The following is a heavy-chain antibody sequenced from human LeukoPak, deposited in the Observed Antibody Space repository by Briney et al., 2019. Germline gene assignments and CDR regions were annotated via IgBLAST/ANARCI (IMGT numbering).Heavy chain of an antibody. D-gene: IGHD1-26*01. V-gene: IGHV4-34*01. J-gene: IGHJ4*02. CDR2: INHSGST. Sequence: PGGSLRLSCAASGFTFSSYEMNWVRQAPGKGLEWIEEINHSGSTNYNPSLKSRVTISVDTSKNQFSLNLSSVTAADTAVYYCASGLWELLFDYWGQGTLVTVSS. CDR3: ASGLWELLFDY. CDR1: GFTFSSYE.